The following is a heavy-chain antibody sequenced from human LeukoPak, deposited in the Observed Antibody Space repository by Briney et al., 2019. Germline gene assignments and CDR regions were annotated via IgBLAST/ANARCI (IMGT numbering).Heavy chain of an antibody. CDR1: GFTFSSYW. CDR3: DGGNAEQ. V-gene: IGHV3-74*01. D-gene: IGHD4-23*01. J-gene: IGHJ1*01. Sequence: PGGSLRLSCAASGFTFSSYWMHWVRQAPGKGLVWVSGINTDGSSTNYADSVKGRFTMSRDNAKNTLYLQMNSVRVEDMAVYYCDGGNAEQWGQGTLVTVSS. CDR2: INTDGSST.